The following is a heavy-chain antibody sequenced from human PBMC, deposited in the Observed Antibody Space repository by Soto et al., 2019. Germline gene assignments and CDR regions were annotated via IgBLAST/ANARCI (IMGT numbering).Heavy chain of an antibody. V-gene: IGHV4-59*08. CDR2: IYYSGST. J-gene: IGHJ6*02. CDR3: ARHGYSGYDFLHHYYYYGMDV. Sequence: SETLSLTCTVSGGSISSYYWSWIRQPPGKGLEWIGYIYYSGSTNYNPSLKSRVTISVDTSKNQFSLKLSSVTAADTAVYYCARHGYSGYDFLHHYYYYGMDVWGQGTTVTVSS. D-gene: IGHD5-12*01. CDR1: GGSISSYY.